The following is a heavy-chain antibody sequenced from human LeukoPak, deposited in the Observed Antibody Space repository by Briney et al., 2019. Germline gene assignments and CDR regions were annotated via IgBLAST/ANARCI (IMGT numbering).Heavy chain of an antibody. CDR2: IIPILGTA. Sequence: SVEVSCKASGGTFSSYAISWGRQAPGQGLEWMGRIIPILGTANYAQKFQGRVTITADKSTSTAYMELSSLRSEDTAVYYCAREHSRIVVVIANTALDYWGQGTLVTVSS. V-gene: IGHV1-69*04. D-gene: IGHD2-21*01. CDR3: AREHSRIVVVIANTALDY. J-gene: IGHJ4*02. CDR1: GGTFSSYA.